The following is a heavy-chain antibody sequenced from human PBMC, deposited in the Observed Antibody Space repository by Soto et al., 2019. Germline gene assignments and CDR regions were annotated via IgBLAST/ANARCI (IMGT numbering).Heavy chain of an antibody. CDR1: GGSFSGYY. D-gene: IGHD3-10*01. Sequence: QVQLQQWGAGLLKPSETLSLTCAVYGGSFSGYYWSWIRQPPGKGLEWIGEINHSGSTNYNPSLKSRVTISVDTSKNQFSLKLSSVTAADTAVYYCARGGSREGRSLNMRYYYGMDVWGQGTTVTVSS. CDR2: INHSGST. J-gene: IGHJ6*02. V-gene: IGHV4-34*01. CDR3: ARGGSREGRSLNMRYYYGMDV.